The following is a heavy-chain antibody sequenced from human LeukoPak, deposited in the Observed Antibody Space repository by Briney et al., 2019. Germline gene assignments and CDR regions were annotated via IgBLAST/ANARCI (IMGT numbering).Heavy chain of an antibody. CDR1: GFTFSGYW. CDR3: IRDFRSADL. J-gene: IGHJ5*02. V-gene: IGHV3-74*01. CDR2: IYVDGRTT. Sequence: GGSLRLSCAASGFTFSGYWMHWVRHPPGKGLVWVSRIYVDGRTTNYADSVKGRFTISRDNAKNTVYLEMNSLSVEDTATYYCIRDFRSADLWGQGTLVTVTS.